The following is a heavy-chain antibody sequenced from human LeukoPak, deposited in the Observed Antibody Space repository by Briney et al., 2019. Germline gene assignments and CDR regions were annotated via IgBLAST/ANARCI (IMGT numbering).Heavy chain of an antibody. V-gene: IGHV4-38-2*02. D-gene: IGHD6-19*01. J-gene: IGHJ4*02. CDR2: IYHSGST. CDR3: ARGAAVAGGDFDY. Sequence: SETLSLTCNVSGGSISGYHWGWIRQPPGKGLEWIGNIYHSGSTYYNPSLKSRVTISEDTSKNQFSLKLSSVTAADTAVYYCARGAAVAGGDFDYWGQGTLVTVSS. CDR1: GGSISGYH.